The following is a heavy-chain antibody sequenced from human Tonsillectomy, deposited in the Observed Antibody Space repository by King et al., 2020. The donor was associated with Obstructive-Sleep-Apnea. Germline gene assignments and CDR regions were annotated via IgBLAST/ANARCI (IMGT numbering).Heavy chain of an antibody. D-gene: IGHD6-19*01. V-gene: IGHV3-30*18. Sequence: VQLVESGGGVVQPGRSLRLSCAASGFTFNNYDMHWVRQAPGKGLAGGAIISKYGRNKYHADSVRGRFTISRDNSKNTLYLQMNSLRPEDTGFYYCAKGPEGTKWLVDYWGQGTLVTVSS. CDR1: GFTFNNYD. J-gene: IGHJ4*02. CDR2: ISKYGRNK. CDR3: AKGPEGTKWLVDY.